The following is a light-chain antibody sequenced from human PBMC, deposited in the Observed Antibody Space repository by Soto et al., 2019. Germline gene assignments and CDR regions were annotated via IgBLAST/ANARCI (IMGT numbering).Light chain of an antibody. Sequence: QFLLTQPASVSGSPGQSIAISCTGSSSDVGIYNYVSWYQQHPGKVPKLIIYEVTNRPSGVSNRFSGSKSGNTASLTISGLQAEDEADYYCSSYTTSSTRVFGTGTKVTVL. CDR3: SSYTTSSTRV. V-gene: IGLV2-14*01. CDR2: EVT. CDR1: SSDVGIYNY. J-gene: IGLJ1*01.